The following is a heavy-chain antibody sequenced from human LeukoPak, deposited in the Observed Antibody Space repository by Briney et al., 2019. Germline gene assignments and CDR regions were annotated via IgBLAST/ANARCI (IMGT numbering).Heavy chain of an antibody. CDR2: IYTSEST. CDR1: GGSISTYY. V-gene: IGHV4-4*09. J-gene: IGHJ4*02. Sequence: SETLSLTCTVSGGSISTYYWSWIRQPPGKGLEWIGYIYTSESTNYNPSLKSRVTISVDTSKNQFSLMLSSVTAADTAFCYCARRRTTGTTGYFDYWGRGILVTVSS. CDR3: ARRRTTGTTGYFDY. D-gene: IGHD1-1*01.